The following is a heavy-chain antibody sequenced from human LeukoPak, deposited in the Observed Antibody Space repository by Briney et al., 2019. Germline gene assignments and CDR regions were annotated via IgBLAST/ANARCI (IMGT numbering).Heavy chain of an antibody. CDR1: GGSISSSNW. D-gene: IGHD3-16*02. CDR3: ARVADYDYVWGSYRKGPRMDV. Sequence: SGTLSLTCAVSGGSISSSNWWSWVRQPPGKGLEWIGEIYHSGSTNYNPSLKSRVTISVDKSKNQFSLKLSSVTAADTAVYYRARVADYDYVWGSYRKGPRMDVWGQGTTVTVSS. CDR2: IYHSGST. V-gene: IGHV4-4*02. J-gene: IGHJ6*02.